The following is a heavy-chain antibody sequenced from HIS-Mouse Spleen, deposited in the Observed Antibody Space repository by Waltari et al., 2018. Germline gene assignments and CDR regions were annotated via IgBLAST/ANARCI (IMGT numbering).Heavy chain of an antibody. J-gene: IGHJ4*02. CDR1: GFTFISYG. D-gene: IGHD1-26*01. V-gene: IGHV3-48*01. CDR2: ISSSSSTI. CDR3: ARGASGSYYLVSVSDY. Sequence: EVQLVESGGGLVQPGGSLRLSCAASGFTFISYGLHWVRQAPGKGLEWVSYISSSSSTIYYADSVKGRFTISRDNAKNSLYLQMNSLRAEDTAVYYCARGASGSYYLVSVSDYWGQGTLVTVSS.